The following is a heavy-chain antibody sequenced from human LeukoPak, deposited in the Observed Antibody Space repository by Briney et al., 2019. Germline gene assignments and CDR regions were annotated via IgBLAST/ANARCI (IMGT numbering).Heavy chain of an antibody. CDR3: AKWFRGSGSDRFYDK. Sequence: GESLRLSCAASGFTFIAVDWVCQAPGMGLEWVSTINSVDDTYYSESVRGRFTVSRDKSKNTVYLHMNSLRAEDTAVYHCAKWFRGSGSDRFYDKWGQGTLVTVSS. CDR2: INSVDDT. V-gene: IGHV3-23*01. D-gene: IGHD3-10*01. CDR1: GFTFIA. J-gene: IGHJ4*02.